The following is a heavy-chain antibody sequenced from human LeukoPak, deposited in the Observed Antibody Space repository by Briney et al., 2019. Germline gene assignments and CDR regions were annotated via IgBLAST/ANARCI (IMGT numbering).Heavy chain of an antibody. CDR3: ARIEARDGYNYRDY. D-gene: IGHD5-24*01. Sequence: PSXTLSLTCAVYGGSFSGYYWSWIRQPPGKGVEWIGEINHSGSTNYNPSLKRRVTISVDTSKNKFSLKLSSVTAADTAVYYCARIEARDGYNYRDYWGQGTLVTVSS. V-gene: IGHV4-34*01. CDR1: GGSFSGYY. CDR2: INHSGST. J-gene: IGHJ4*02.